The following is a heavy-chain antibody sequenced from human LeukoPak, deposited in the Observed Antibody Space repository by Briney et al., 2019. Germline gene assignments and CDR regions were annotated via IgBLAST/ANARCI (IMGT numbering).Heavy chain of an antibody. Sequence: GGSLRLSCAASGFTFSNAWMSWVRQAPGKGLEWVGRIKSKTDGGTTDYAAPVKGRFTISRDDSKNTLYLQMNSLKTEDTAVYYCTTETPMDIVVVPAAISPRWWGNTNYYYYYMDVWGKGTTVTVSS. J-gene: IGHJ6*03. CDR1: GFTFSNAW. CDR2: IKSKTDGGTT. CDR3: TTETPMDIVVVPAAISPRWWGNTNYYYYYMDV. D-gene: IGHD2-2*03. V-gene: IGHV3-15*01.